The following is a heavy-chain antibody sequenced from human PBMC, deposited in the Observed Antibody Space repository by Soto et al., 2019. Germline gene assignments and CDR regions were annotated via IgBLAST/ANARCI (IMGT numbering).Heavy chain of an antibody. V-gene: IGHV3-30*18. CDR1: GFTFSSYG. J-gene: IGHJ4*02. CDR2: ISYDGSNK. D-gene: IGHD2-2*01. CDR3: AKPEILCSSSSCDGY. Sequence: GGSLRLFCAASGFTFSSYGMHWVRQAPGKGLEWAAVISYDGSNKYYADSVKGRFTISRDNSKNTLYLQMNSLRAEDTAVYYCAKPEILCSSSSCDGYWGQGTLVTVSS.